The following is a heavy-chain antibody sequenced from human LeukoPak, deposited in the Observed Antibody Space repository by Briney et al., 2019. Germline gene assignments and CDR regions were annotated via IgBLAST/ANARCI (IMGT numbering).Heavy chain of an antibody. J-gene: IGHJ4*02. CDR1: GGSISSGSYY. CDR2: IYTSGST. CDR3: ARDSAYSSSSSGFDY. Sequence: KPSETLSLTCTVSGGSISSGSYYWSWIRQPAGKGLEWIGRIYTSGSTNYNPSLKSRVTISVDTSKNQFSLKLSSVTAADTAVYYCARDSAYSSSSSGFDYWGPGTLVTVSS. V-gene: IGHV4-61*02. D-gene: IGHD6-6*01.